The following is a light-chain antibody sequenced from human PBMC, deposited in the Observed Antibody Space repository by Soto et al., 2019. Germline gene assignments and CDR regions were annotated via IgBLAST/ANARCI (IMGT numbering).Light chain of an antibody. CDR2: DAS. V-gene: IGKV3D-20*02. Sequence: EIVLTQSPGTLSLSPGERATLSCRASQSVGSSFLAWYQQKPGQAPRLLIYDASNRATGIPARFSGSGSGTDFTLTISSLEPEDFAVYYCQQRSNWWTFGQGTKVDI. CDR1: QSVGSSF. J-gene: IGKJ1*01. CDR3: QQRSNWWT.